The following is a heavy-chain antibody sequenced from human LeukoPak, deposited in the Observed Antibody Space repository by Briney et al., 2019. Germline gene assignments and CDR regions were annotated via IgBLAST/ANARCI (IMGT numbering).Heavy chain of an antibody. V-gene: IGHV4-59*01. Sequence: PSETLSLTCTVSDGSISNNYWSWIRQPPGKGLEWIGYIFYSGNTNYNPSLKSRVTISVDTSKNQFSLKLSSVTAADTAIYYCAGGPNPIVHFDYWGQGTLVTVSS. CDR1: DGSISNNY. CDR2: IFYSGNT. CDR3: AGGPNPIVHFDY. J-gene: IGHJ4*02. D-gene: IGHD1-26*01.